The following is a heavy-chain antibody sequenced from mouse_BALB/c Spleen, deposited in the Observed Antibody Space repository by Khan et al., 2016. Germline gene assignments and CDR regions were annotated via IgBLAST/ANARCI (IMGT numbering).Heavy chain of an antibody. D-gene: IGHD1-1*01. Sequence: EVQLQESGPGLVKPSQSLSLTCTVTGYSITSDYAWNWIRQFPGNKLEWMGYISYSGSTSYNPYLKSRISITRDTSKNQFFLQLNSVTTEDTATYYWSTYYYGSSHYAMDYWGQGTSVTVSS. CDR2: ISYSGST. V-gene: IGHV3-2*02. CDR3: STYYYGSSHYAMDY. CDR1: GYSITSDYA. J-gene: IGHJ4*01.